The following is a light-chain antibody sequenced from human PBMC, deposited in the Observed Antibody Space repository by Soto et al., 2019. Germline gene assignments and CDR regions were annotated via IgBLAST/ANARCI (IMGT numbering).Light chain of an antibody. J-gene: IGLJ2*01. V-gene: IGLV4-60*02. Sequence: QPVLTQSSSASASLGSSVTFTCTLSSGHSNSIIAWHQQQPGKAPRYLMKLEGSGSYNKGSGVPDRFSGSSSGADRYLTISNLQFEDEADYYCETWDSNTRVFGGGTKLTVL. CDR1: SGHSNSI. CDR3: ETWDSNTRV. CDR2: LEGSGSY.